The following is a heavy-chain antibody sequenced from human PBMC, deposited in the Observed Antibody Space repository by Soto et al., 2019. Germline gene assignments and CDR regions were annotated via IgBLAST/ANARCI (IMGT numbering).Heavy chain of an antibody. CDR2: ISLGDSYK. D-gene: IGHD5-12*01. V-gene: IGHV3-11*06. CDR3: VRESRTDEDGYDARGYYFDY. J-gene: IGHJ4*02. CDR1: GFTFSDFY. Sequence: QVQLVESGGGLVKPGGSLRLACAASGFTFSDFYMSWVRQAPGKGLEWISFISLGDSYKKTADSVKGRFTISRDNANNSLYLPMDSLRAEDTAVYYCVRESRTDEDGYDARGYYFDYWGQGTLVTVSS.